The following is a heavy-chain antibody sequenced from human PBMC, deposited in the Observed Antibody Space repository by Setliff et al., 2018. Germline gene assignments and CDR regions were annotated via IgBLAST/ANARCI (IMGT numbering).Heavy chain of an antibody. V-gene: IGHV4-4*07. CDR3: ARGKLRLGQLSLFYGFDI. CDR1: GDSISGYY. D-gene: IGHD3-16*02. CDR2: IYSSGST. J-gene: IGHJ3*02. Sequence: PSETLSLTCTVSGDSISGYYWSWIRQPAGKGLEWIGRIYSSGSTNFNPSLKSRVTMSMDTSKNQFSLKLSSVTAADTAIYYCARGKLRLGQLSLFYGFDIWGQGTMVTVSS.